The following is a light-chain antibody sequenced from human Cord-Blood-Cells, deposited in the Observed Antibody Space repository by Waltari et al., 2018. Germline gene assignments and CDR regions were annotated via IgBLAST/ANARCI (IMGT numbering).Light chain of an antibody. CDR1: SGHSRYA. CDR2: LNSDGSH. CDR3: QTWGTGIQV. J-gene: IGLJ3*02. Sequence: QLVLTQSPSASASLGASVKLTCTLISGHSRYAIQRHPQQPEKGPRYLIKLNSDGSHSKGDGIPDRFSGSSSGAERYLTISSLQSEDEADYYCQTWGTGIQVFGGGTKLTVL. V-gene: IGLV4-69*02.